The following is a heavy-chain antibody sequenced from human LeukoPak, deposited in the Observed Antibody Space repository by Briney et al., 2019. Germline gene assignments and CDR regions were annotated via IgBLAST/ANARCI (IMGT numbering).Heavy chain of an antibody. CDR2: ISYDGSNK. J-gene: IGHJ4*02. CDR3: ARAIGVVNVYFDY. CDR1: GFTSSSYA. V-gene: IGHV3-30-3*01. D-gene: IGHD2-15*01. Sequence: PGGSLRLSCAASGFTSSSYAMHWVRQAPGKGLEWVAVISYDGSNKYYADSVKGRFTISRDNSKNTLYLQMNSLRAEDTAVYYCARAIGVVNVYFDYWGQGTLVTVSS.